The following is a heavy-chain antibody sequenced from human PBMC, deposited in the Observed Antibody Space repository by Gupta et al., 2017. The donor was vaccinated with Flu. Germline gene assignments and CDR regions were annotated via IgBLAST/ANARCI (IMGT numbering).Heavy chain of an antibody. V-gene: IGHV4-34*01. Sequence: QVQLQQWGAGLLKPSETLSLTCAVYGGSFSGYYWSWIRQPPGKGLEWIGEINHSGSTNYNPSRKCRVTISVDTSKNQVSLKLSSVTAAQTAVYYCAMARRYSYGSQVLDYWGQGTLVTVYS. CDR2: INHSGST. J-gene: IGHJ4*02. D-gene: IGHD5-18*01. CDR1: GGSFSGYY. CDR3: AMARRYSYGSQVLDY.